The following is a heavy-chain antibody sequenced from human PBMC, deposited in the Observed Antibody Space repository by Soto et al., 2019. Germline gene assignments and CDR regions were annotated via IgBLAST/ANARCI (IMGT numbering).Heavy chain of an antibody. D-gene: IGHD6-13*01. Sequence: QVQLVESGGGVVQPGRSLRLSCAASGFTFSTYGMHWVRQAPGKGLEWVAITWYDGSNKYYGDSVKGRFTISRDNSKNTLYLQMKSLRAEDTAVYYCAKDRSSTLDGMDVWGQGTTVTVSS. J-gene: IGHJ6*02. CDR1: GFTFSTYG. CDR2: TWYDGSNK. V-gene: IGHV3-33*06. CDR3: AKDRSSTLDGMDV.